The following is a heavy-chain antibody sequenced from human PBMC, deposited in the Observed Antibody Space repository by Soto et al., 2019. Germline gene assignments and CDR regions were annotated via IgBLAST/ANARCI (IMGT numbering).Heavy chain of an antibody. V-gene: IGHV4-59*01. CDR3: AKEARTPAAIGEYYHYYGMDV. J-gene: IGHJ6*02. CDR1: GGSISDDY. Sequence: SETLSLTCTVSGGSISDDYWSWIRQPPGKGLEWIGHISHSGSTNYNPSLKSRVTISVDTSKGQFSLELSSVTAADTAVYYCAKEARTPAAIGEYYHYYGMDVWGQGTTVTVSS. CDR2: ISHSGST. D-gene: IGHD2-2*02.